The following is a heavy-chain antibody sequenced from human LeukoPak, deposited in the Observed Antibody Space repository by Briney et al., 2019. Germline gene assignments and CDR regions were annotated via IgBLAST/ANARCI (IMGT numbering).Heavy chain of an antibody. J-gene: IGHJ2*01. Sequence: SETLSLTCTASGYSISSGYYWGWIRQPPGKGLEWIGSIYHSGSTYYNPSLKSRVTISVDTSKNQFSLKLSSVTAADTAVYYCARDRTTKPNWYFDLWGRGTLVTVSS. D-gene: IGHD4-11*01. CDR1: GYSISSGYY. CDR3: ARDRTTKPNWYFDL. V-gene: IGHV4-38-2*02. CDR2: IYHSGST.